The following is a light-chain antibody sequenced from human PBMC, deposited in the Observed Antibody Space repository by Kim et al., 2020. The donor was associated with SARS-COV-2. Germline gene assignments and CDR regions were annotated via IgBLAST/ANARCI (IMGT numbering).Light chain of an antibody. CDR2: VGTGGIVG. J-gene: IGLJ3*02. CDR1: SGYSNYK. CDR3: GADHGSGSNFGV. V-gene: IGLV9-49*01. Sequence: QPVLTQPPSASASLGASVTPTCTLSSGYSNYKVDWYQQRPGKGPRFVMRVGTGGIVGSKGDGIPDRFSVLGSGLNRYLTIKNIQEEDESDYHCGADHGSGSNFGVFCGGTQLTVL.